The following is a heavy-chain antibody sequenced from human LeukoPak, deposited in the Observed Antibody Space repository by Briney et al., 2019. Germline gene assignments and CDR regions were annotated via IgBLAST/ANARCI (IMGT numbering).Heavy chain of an antibody. CDR2: IYSGGST. CDR1: GFTVSSNY. J-gene: IGHJ4*02. Sequence: GGSLRLSCAASGFTVSSNYMSWVRQAPGKGLEWVSVIYSGGSTYYADSVKGRFTISRDNSKNTLYLQMNSLRAEDTAVYYCARGDAAMVCDYWGQGTLVTVSS. V-gene: IGHV3-53*01. CDR3: ARGDAAMVCDY. D-gene: IGHD5-18*01.